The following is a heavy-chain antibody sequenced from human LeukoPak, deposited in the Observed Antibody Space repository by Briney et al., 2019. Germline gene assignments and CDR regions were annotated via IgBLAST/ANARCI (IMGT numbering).Heavy chain of an antibody. D-gene: IGHD3-10*01. CDR3: AREGPNHYGSGSFFDH. Sequence: SETLCLSCAVSGVSINGYYRRWIRQPPGKGLEWIGYFYCSGSTNYTPSLKSRVSISLDTSTNAFSLKLSTVTAADTAVYYCAREGPNHYGSGSFFDHWGQGILVTVSS. V-gene: IGHV4-59*01. CDR2: FYCSGST. J-gene: IGHJ4*02. CDR1: GVSINGYY.